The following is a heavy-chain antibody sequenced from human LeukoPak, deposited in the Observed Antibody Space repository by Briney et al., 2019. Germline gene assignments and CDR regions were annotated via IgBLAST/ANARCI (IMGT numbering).Heavy chain of an antibody. CDR1: GGSIGSSSYY. V-gene: IGHV4-39*01. Sequence: SETLSLTCTVSGGSIGSSSYYWGWIRQPPGKGLEWIGSIYYSGSTYYNPSLKSRVTISVDTSKNQFSLKLSSVTAADTAVYYCARHSRILFDPWGQGTLVTVS. CDR2: IYYSGST. D-gene: IGHD2-2*01. CDR3: ARHSRILFDP. J-gene: IGHJ5*02.